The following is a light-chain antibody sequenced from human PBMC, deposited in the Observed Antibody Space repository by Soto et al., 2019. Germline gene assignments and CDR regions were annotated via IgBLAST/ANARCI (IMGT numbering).Light chain of an antibody. V-gene: IGKV3-11*01. CDR3: QQRSNWRWLT. CDR1: QSVSSY. CDR2: VAS. J-gene: IGKJ4*01. Sequence: EIVLTQSPATLSFSPGERATLSCRASQSVSSYLARYQQKPGQPPRLLISVASNSATGLPARFSGSGSGTDFTLTISSLVPDDFAVYYCQQRSNWRWLTFGGGTKVDIK.